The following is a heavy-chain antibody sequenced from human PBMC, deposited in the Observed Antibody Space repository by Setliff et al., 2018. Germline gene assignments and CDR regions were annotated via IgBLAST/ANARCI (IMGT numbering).Heavy chain of an antibody. CDR2: INPGGGST. CDR3: ARAGDAAAGRKGVFEY. CDR1: GNSFSSLS. V-gene: IGHV1-46*01. J-gene: IGHJ4*02. D-gene: IGHD6-13*01. Sequence: GASVKVSCKASGNSFSSLSITWVRQAPGQGPAWMGTINPGGGSTSYAERFQDRITLTRNTSTSTIYMEMSSLTSEDTAMYYCARAGDAAAGRKGVFEYWGQGSLVTVSS.